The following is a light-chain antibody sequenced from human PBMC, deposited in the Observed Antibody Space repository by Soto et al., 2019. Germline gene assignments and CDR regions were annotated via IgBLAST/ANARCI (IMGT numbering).Light chain of an antibody. J-gene: IGKJ4*01. Sequence: DIQMTQSPPSVSASVGDRVTITCRASQAINNWLAWYQQKPGHAPKLLIYATSTLQTGVPSRFSGSGSGTDFTLTIISLQPEDFATYYCQQANSFPLTFGGGTKVEFK. CDR1: QAINNW. V-gene: IGKV1-12*01. CDR2: ATS. CDR3: QQANSFPLT.